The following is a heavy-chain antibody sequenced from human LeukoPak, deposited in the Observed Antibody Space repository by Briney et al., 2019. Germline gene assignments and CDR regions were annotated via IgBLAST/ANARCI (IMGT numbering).Heavy chain of an antibody. CDR1: GFTFSSYA. D-gene: IGHD3-9*01. Sequence: GGCLRLSCAASGFTFSSYAMSWVRQAPGKGLECVSAISGSGGSTYYADSVKGRFTISRDNSKNTLYLQMNSLRAEDTAVYYCAKDLPHYDILTGYYTTGGTFDYWGQGTLVTVSS. J-gene: IGHJ4*02. CDR3: AKDLPHYDILTGYYTTGGTFDY. CDR2: ISGSGGST. V-gene: IGHV3-23*01.